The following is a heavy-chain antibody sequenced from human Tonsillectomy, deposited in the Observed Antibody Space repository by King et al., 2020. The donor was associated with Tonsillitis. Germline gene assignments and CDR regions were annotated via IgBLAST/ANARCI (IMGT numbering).Heavy chain of an antibody. CDR3: AKDRPDGYNINRPSYFDY. D-gene: IGHD5-24*01. J-gene: IGHJ4*02. V-gene: IGHV3-30*02. CDR2: IRYDGNSK. CDR1: GFNFSNYG. Sequence: VQSGGSLRLSCAASGFNFSNYGMHWVRQAPGKGLEWVAFIRYDGNSKYYADFVKGRFTISRDNSKNTLYVQMNSLRAEDTAVYYCAKDRPDGYNINRPSYFDYWGQGTLVTVSS.